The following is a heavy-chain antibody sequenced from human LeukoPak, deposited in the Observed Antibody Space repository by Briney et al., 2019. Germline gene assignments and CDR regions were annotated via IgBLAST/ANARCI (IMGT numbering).Heavy chain of an antibody. CDR2: INHSGGT. CDR3: ALSSSWYNAYYYYGMDV. Sequence: PSETLSLTCAVYGGSFSGYYWSWIRQPPGKGLEWIGEINHSGGTNYNPSLKSRVTISVDTSKNQFSLKLSSVTAADTAVYYCALSSSWYNAYYYYGMDVWGQGTTVTVSS. D-gene: IGHD6-13*01. J-gene: IGHJ6*02. V-gene: IGHV4-34*01. CDR1: GGSFSGYY.